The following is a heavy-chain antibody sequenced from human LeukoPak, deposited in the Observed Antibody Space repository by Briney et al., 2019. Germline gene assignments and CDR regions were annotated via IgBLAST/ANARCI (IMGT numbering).Heavy chain of an antibody. CDR1: GFTFSSYA. J-gene: IGHJ5*02. Sequence: GSLRLSCAASGFTFSSYAMSWIRQPPGKGLEWIGEINHSGSTNYNPSLKSRVTISVDTSKNQFSLKLSSVTAADTAVYYCASVAMLRFLESRDWFDPWGQGTLVTVSS. D-gene: IGHD3-3*01. V-gene: IGHV4-34*01. CDR2: INHSGST. CDR3: ASVAMLRFLESRDWFDP.